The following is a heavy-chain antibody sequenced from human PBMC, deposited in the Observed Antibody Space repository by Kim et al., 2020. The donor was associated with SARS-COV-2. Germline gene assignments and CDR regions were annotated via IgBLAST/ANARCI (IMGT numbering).Heavy chain of an antibody. Sequence: GSVKGRFPIPRDNSKNTLYLQMNSLRAEDTAVYYCARDDSSGYYFVALDYWGQGTLVTVSS. V-gene: IGHV3-30*01. D-gene: IGHD3-22*01. J-gene: IGHJ4*02. CDR3: ARDDSSGYYFVALDY.